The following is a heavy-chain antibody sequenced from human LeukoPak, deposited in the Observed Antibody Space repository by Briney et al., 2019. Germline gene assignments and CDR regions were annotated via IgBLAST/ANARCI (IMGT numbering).Heavy chain of an antibody. Sequence: QPGGSLRLSCAASGFTFSNYWMSWARQAPGKGLEWVANIKQDGSEKCYVDSVKGRFTISRDNAKNSLYLQMNSLRAEDTAVYYCARDRWELLSNSYHYCGLDVWGQGTTVTVSS. D-gene: IGHD2-15*01. CDR2: IKQDGSEK. J-gene: IGHJ6*02. CDR3: ARDRWELLSNSYHYCGLDV. CDR1: GFTFSNYW. V-gene: IGHV3-7*01.